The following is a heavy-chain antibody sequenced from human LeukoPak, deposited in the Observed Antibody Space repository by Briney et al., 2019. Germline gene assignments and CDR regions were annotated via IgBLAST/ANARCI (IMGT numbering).Heavy chain of an antibody. Sequence: PGGSLRLSCAASGLTFNRYAMHWVRQAPGKGLEWVAVISYDGSNKYYAGSVKGRFTISRDNSKNTLYLQMNSLRVEDTAVYFCARGGTEIYYYHYGMDVWGQGTTVTVSS. V-gene: IGHV3-30*04. D-gene: IGHD5-12*01. CDR3: ARGGTEIYYYHYGMDV. CDR2: ISYDGSNK. J-gene: IGHJ6*02. CDR1: GLTFNRYA.